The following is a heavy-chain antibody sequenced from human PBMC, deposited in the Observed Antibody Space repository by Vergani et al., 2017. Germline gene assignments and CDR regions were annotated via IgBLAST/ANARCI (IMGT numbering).Heavy chain of an antibody. Sequence: EVQLEESGGGLVLPGRSLRLSCVASGFTSAGYAMHWVGQAPGKGLEGVSGIRWNSNSIGYAASVKGRFTISRDNAKNSLYLQMNSLRAEDTALYYCAKDLGTSSGGGWFDPWGQGTLVTVSS. CDR1: GFTSAGYA. CDR2: IRWNSNSI. D-gene: IGHD6-6*01. J-gene: IGHJ5*02. V-gene: IGHV3-9*02. CDR3: AKDLGTSSGGGWFDP.